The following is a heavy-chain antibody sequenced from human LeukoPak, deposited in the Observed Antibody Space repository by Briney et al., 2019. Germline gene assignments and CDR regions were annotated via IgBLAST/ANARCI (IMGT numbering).Heavy chain of an antibody. CDR1: GFTFSSYA. Sequence: PGGSLRLSCAASGFTFSSYAMHWVRQAPGKGLEWVAVISYDGSNKYYADSVKGRFTISRDNSKNTLYLQMNSLRAEDTAVYYCARDYGDYVGRDYWGQGTLVTVSS. CDR3: ARDYGDYVGRDY. J-gene: IGHJ4*02. D-gene: IGHD4-17*01. CDR2: ISYDGSNK. V-gene: IGHV3-30*04.